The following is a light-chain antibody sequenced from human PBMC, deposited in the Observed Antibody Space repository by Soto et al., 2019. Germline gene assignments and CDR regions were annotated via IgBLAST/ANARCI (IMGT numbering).Light chain of an antibody. CDR2: EVT. CDR3: SSYVGSNNLCVL. V-gene: IGLV2-8*01. Sequence: QSALTQPPSASGSPGQSVTISCTGTSSDVGGYNYVSWYQQHPGKAPKLIIYEVTKRPSGVPDRFSGSKSGNTASLTVSGLQADDEADYYCSSYVGSNNLCVLFGGGTEVTVL. J-gene: IGLJ2*01. CDR1: SSDVGGYNY.